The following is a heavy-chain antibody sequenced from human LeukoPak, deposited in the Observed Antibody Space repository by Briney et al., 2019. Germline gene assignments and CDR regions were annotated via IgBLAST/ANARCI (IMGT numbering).Heavy chain of an antibody. V-gene: IGHV4-39*07. CDR3: ARGEVPAAFDY. CDR1: GGSISRSNYY. D-gene: IGHD2-2*01. CDR2: VYYRRRN. J-gene: IGHJ4*02. Sequence: PSETLSLTCTVSGGSISRSNYYWGWIRQPPGKGLEWIGSVYYRRRNDYNPSLKSRVTISVDTSKNQFSLKLSSVTAADTAVYYCARGEVPAAFDYWGQGTLVTVSS.